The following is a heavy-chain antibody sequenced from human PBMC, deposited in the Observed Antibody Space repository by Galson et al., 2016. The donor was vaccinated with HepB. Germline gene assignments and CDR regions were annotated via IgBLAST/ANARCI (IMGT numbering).Heavy chain of an antibody. Sequence: SVKVSCKASGYTFNEYSINWVRQTPGQGLEWMGWINTYPGNPTYAQGFTGRFVFSMDTSVNTAYLQINRLKADDTAVYYCARDPNNNSPEDYYFSYGMNAWGQGTAVTVSS. CDR2: INTYPGNP. V-gene: IGHV7-4-1*02. CDR1: GYTFNEYS. D-gene: IGHD1-1*01. J-gene: IGHJ6*02. CDR3: ARDPNNNSPEDYYFSYGMNA.